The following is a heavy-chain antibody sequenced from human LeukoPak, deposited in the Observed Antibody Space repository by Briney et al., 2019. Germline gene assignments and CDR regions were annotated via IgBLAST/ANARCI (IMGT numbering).Heavy chain of an antibody. Sequence: GASVKVSCKASGGTFSTNAISWVRQAPGQGLEWMGGIIPIFGTTNYAQQFQDRVTTTADKSTSTAYMELSSLRSEDTAVYYCARVVGLTGYSSSWYSGYYYYMDVWGKGTTVTVSS. CDR3: ARVVGLTGYSSSWYSGYYYYMDV. CDR1: GGTFSTNA. J-gene: IGHJ6*03. V-gene: IGHV1-69*06. D-gene: IGHD6-13*01. CDR2: IIPIFGTT.